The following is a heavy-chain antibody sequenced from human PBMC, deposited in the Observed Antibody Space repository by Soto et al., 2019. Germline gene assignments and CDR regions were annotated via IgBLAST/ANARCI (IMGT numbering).Heavy chain of an antibody. CDR1: GGSFSGYY. J-gene: IGHJ4*02. D-gene: IGHD6-6*01. Sequence: SETLSLTCAVYGGSFSGYYWSWIRQPPGKGLEWIGEINHSGSTNYNPSLKIRVTISVDTSKNQFSLKLSFVTAADTAVYYCARHEAARLFSYWGQGTLVTVS. V-gene: IGHV4-34*01. CDR3: ARHEAARLFSY. CDR2: INHSGST.